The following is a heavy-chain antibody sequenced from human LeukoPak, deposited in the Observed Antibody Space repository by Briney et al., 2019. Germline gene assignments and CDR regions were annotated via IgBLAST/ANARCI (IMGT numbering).Heavy chain of an antibody. CDR3: ARALRPRDGYDVRRGHYYVYHGLDA. V-gene: IGHV3-11*01. CDR2: ISDSGATI. J-gene: IGHJ6*02. CDR1: GFTFTDYY. D-gene: IGHD5-24*01. Sequence: PGGSLRLSCAASGFTFTDYYFSWIRQAPGKGPEWLSFISDSGATIYYADSVKGRFTISRDNAKNALYLQMNSLRVDDTAEYFCARALRPRDGYDVRRGHYYVYHGLDAWGQGTTVAVSS.